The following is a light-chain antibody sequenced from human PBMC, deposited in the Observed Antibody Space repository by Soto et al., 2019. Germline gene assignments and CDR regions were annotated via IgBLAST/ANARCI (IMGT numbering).Light chain of an antibody. J-gene: IGLJ1*01. Sequence: QSVLTRPASVSGAPGQSIAISCPGTSSEVGGYNYVSWYQHHPGKAPKLMVYDVSNRPSGVSNRFSGSKSGNTASLTISGLQAEDEADYYCSSYTSSSTYVFGTGTKVTVL. V-gene: IGLV2-14*03. CDR3: SSYTSSSTYV. CDR2: DVS. CDR1: SSEVGGYNY.